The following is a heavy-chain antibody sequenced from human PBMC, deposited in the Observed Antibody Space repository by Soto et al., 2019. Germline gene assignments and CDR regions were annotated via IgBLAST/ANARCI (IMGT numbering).Heavy chain of an antibody. CDR2: IYYSGST. V-gene: IGHV4-59*01. CDR1: GGSISSYY. CDR3: ARTTEYYYYGMDV. J-gene: IGHJ6*02. D-gene: IGHD4-4*01. Sequence: SETLSLTCTVSGGSISSYYWSWIRQPPGKGLEWIGYIYYSGSTNYNPSLKSRVTISVDTSKNQFSLKLSSVTAADTAVYYCARTTEYYYYGMDVWGQGTAVTVSS.